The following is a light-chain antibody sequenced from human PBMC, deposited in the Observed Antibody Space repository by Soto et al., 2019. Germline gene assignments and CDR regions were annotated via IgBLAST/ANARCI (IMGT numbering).Light chain of an antibody. Sequence: DIQMTQSPSSLSASVRDRVTITCRASQGISNYLAWYQQKPGKVPKLLIYAASTLQSGVPSRFSGSGSGTDFTLTVRSLQLEDVATYYCQKYGSAPWTFGQGTKVEIK. CDR3: QKYGSAPWT. CDR1: QGISNY. J-gene: IGKJ1*01. CDR2: AAS. V-gene: IGKV1-27*01.